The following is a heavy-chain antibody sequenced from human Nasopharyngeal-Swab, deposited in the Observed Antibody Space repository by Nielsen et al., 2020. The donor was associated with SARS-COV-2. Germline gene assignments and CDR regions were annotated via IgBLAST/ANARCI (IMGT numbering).Heavy chain of an antibody. CDR1: GGSSSCYY. D-gene: IGHD2-15*01. J-gene: IGHJ5*02. V-gene: IGHV4-34*01. CDR2: INHIGSP. CDR3: ARRDPVVVVAALGIRLYDSTKFDP. Sequence: SDTLFLTCAVYGGSSSCYYWSWIRHLPGKGLEWIGEINHIGSPNYNPSLKSRVTIPVDTSKNQFSLKLSSVTAADTAVYYCARRDPVVVVAALGIRLYDSTKFDPWGQGTLVTVSS.